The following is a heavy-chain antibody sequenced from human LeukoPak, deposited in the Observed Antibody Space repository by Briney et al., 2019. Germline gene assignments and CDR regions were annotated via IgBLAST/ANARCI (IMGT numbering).Heavy chain of an antibody. V-gene: IGHV5-51*01. J-gene: IGHJ4*02. D-gene: IGHD4-17*01. CDR3: ARHNSLDGDYLE. Sequence: GESLKISCQGSGYRFTRYWIGWVRQMPGKGLEWMGIVHPADSDTRYSTSFEGQVTISVDKSINTTYLQWSSLEASDTAIYYCARHNSLDGDYLEWGQGTLVTVSS. CDR1: GYRFTRYW. CDR2: VHPADSDT.